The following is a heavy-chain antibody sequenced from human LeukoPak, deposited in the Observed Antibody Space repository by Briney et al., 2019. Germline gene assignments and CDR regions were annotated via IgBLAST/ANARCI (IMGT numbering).Heavy chain of an antibody. V-gene: IGHV1-3*01. Sequence: VASVMVSCKASGYTFTSYAMHWVRQAPGQRLEWMGWINAGNGNTKYSQKFQGRVTITRDTSASTAYMELSSLRSEDTAVYYCATGITIFAPGAFDIWGQGTMVTVSS. D-gene: IGHD3-3*01. CDR1: GYTFTSYA. J-gene: IGHJ3*02. CDR3: ATGITIFAPGAFDI. CDR2: INAGNGNT.